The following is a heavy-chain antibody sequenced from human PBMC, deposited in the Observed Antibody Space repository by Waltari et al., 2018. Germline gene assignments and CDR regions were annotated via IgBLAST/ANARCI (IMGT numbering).Heavy chain of an antibody. Sequence: EVQLVASGGGLVKPGGSLRLPCAASGFTLHTYWMKWIRQAPGKGLEWVANINPDGSQKFYVDSVKGRFTVSRDNAQNSLYLQMNNLRAEDTAVYYCTTLARGESGDYWGQGTLVTVSS. V-gene: IGHV3-7*01. J-gene: IGHJ4*02. D-gene: IGHD3-10*01. CDR3: TTLARGESGDY. CDR2: INPDGSQK. CDR1: GFTLHTYW.